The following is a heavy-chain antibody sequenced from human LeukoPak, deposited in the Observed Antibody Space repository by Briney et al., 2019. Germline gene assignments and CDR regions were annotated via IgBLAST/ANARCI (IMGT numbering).Heavy chain of an antibody. Sequence: ASVKVSCKASGYTFTSYGISWVRQAPGQGLEWMGWINPNSGGTNYAQKFQGRVTMTRDTSISTAYMELSRLRSDDTAVYYCAREPEMYSSSWYPFDYWGQGTLVTVSS. J-gene: IGHJ4*02. CDR3: AREPEMYSSSWYPFDY. CDR1: GYTFTSYG. V-gene: IGHV1-2*02. D-gene: IGHD6-13*01. CDR2: INPNSGGT.